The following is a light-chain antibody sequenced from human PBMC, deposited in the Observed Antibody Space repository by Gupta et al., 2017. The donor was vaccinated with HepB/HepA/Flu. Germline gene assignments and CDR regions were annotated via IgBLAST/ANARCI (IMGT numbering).Light chain of an antibody. CDR3: QQRSDWPLFT. CDR1: QSVGTY. J-gene: IGKJ3*01. V-gene: IGKV3-11*01. CDR2: DAS. Sequence: EIVLTQSAATLSLSPGERATLSCRATQSVGTYLAWYKHKPGQAPRLLIYDASNRATGIPARFSGSGSGIDFTLTISSREPEDFAVYYCQQRSDWPLFTFGHGTRVDIK.